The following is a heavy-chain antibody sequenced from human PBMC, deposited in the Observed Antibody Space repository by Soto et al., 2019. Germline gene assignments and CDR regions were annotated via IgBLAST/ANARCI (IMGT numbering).Heavy chain of an antibody. CDR1: GGSISSGDYY. D-gene: IGHD1-7*01. CDR2: IFYSGST. CDR3: AREANWNYELGNYFDY. Sequence: SETLSLTCTVSGGSISSGDYYWSWIRQPPGKGLEWIGYIFYSGSTYYNPSLESRVTISVDTSENQFSLKLRSVTAADTAVYYCAREANWNYELGNYFDYWGQGTMVTVYS. J-gene: IGHJ4*02. V-gene: IGHV4-30-4*01.